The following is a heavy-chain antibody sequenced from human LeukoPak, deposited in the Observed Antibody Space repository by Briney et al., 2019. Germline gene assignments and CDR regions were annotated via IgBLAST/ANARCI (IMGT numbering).Heavy chain of an antibody. CDR3: ARDGLVGATGAFDI. J-gene: IGHJ3*02. D-gene: IGHD1-26*01. V-gene: IGHV3-30-3*01. Sequence: GGSLRLSCAASGFTFSSYAMHWVRQAPGKGLEWVAVISYDGSNKYYADSVKGRFTISRDNSKNTLYLQMNSLRAEDTAVYYCARDGLVGATGAFDIWGQGIMVTVSS. CDR2: ISYDGSNK. CDR1: GFTFSSYA.